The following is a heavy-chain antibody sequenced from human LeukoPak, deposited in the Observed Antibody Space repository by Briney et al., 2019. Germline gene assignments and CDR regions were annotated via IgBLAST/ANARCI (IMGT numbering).Heavy chain of an antibody. V-gene: IGHV1-69*13. CDR3: ARPGSIGFAAGTNYFDY. Sequence: ASVTVSCKASGGTFSSYAISWVRQAPGQGLEWMGGIIPIFGTANYAQKFQGRVTITADESTSTAYMELSSLRSEDTAVYYCARPGSIGFAAGTNYFDYWGQGTLVTVSS. CDR1: GGTFSSYA. CDR2: IIPIFGTA. J-gene: IGHJ4*02. D-gene: IGHD6-13*01.